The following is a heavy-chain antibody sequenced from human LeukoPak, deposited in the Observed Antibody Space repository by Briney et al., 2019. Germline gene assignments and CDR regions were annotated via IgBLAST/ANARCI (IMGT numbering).Heavy chain of an antibody. CDR3: ARGRGLRFLEWLSIPFDY. CDR2: INHSGST. J-gene: IGHJ4*02. V-gene: IGHV4-34*01. D-gene: IGHD3-3*01. CDR1: GGSFSGYY. Sequence: SETLSLTCAVYGGSFSGYYWSWIRQPPGKGLEWIGEINHSGSTNYNPSLKSRVTISVDTSKNQFSLKLSSVTAADTAVYYCARGRGLRFLEWLSIPFDYWGQGTLVTVSS.